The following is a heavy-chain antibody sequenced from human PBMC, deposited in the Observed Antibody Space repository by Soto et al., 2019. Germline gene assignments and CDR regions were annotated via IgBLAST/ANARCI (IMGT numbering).Heavy chain of an antibody. CDR2: MNPSTGNS. CDR1: GYTFTSYD. CDR3: ARRAETNGWNGFGADKYYFDF. J-gene: IGHJ4*02. D-gene: IGHD1-1*01. Sequence: ASVKVSCKASGYTFTSYDVYWVRQATGQGLEWMGWMNPSTGNSGYAQKFQGRVTMTSDTSISTAHMELSSLRSEDTAVYYCARRAETNGWNGFGADKYYFDFWGQGTLVTVSS. V-gene: IGHV1-8*01.